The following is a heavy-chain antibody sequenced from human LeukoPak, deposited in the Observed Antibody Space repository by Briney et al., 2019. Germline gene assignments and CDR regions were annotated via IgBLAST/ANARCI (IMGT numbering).Heavy chain of an antibody. D-gene: IGHD3-16*01. CDR1: GFTFSSYW. Sequence: PGGSLRLSCAASGFTFSSYWMSWVRQAPGKGLEWVANIKQDGSEKYYVDSVKGRFTISRDNAENSLYLQMNSLRAEDTAIYYCARDREEKARIGGMDVWGQGTTVIVSS. CDR3: ARDREEKARIGGMDV. CDR2: IKQDGSEK. J-gene: IGHJ6*02. V-gene: IGHV3-7*03.